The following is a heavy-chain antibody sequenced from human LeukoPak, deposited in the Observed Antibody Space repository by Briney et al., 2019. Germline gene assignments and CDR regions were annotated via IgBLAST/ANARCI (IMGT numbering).Heavy chain of an antibody. CDR3: ARFRISTYDSSGYYYSRQTYYFDY. D-gene: IGHD3-22*01. Sequence: SETLSLTCAVYGGSFSGYYCSWIRQLPGKGLEWIGEINHSGSTNYNPSLKSRVTISVDTSKNQFSLKLSSVTAADTAVYYCARFRISTYDSSGYYYSRQTYYFDYWGQGTLVTVSS. J-gene: IGHJ4*02. CDR1: GGSFSGYY. CDR2: INHSGST. V-gene: IGHV4-34*01.